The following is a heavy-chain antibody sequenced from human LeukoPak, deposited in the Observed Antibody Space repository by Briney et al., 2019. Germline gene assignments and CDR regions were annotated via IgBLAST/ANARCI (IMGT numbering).Heavy chain of an antibody. J-gene: IGHJ4*02. CDR2: INSDGSSA. CDR3: VRDKFGTLIYGSSCFDS. D-gene: IGHD6-6*01. V-gene: IGHV3-74*01. CDR1: GFTFSSYW. Sequence: GGSLRLSCAAAGFTFSSYWMHWVRQAPGKGMVWVSRINSDGSSAIYADSVKGRFTFSRDNAKNTLYLQMNSLRAEDTAVYYCVRDKFGTLIYGSSCFDSWGQGTLVIVSS.